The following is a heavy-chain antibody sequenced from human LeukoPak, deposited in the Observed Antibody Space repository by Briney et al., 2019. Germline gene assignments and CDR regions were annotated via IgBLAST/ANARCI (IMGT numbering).Heavy chain of an antibody. CDR3: ARDRFLWLQTTYYYGMDV. J-gene: IGHJ6*02. CDR2: INPSGGST. D-gene: IGHD5-24*01. Sequence: GASVKVSCKASGYTFTSYYMHWVRQAPGQGLEWMRIINPSGGSTSYAQKFQGRVTMTRDTSTSTVYMELSSLRSEDTAVYYCARDRFLWLQTTYYYGMDVWGQGTTVTVSS. CDR1: GYTFTSYY. V-gene: IGHV1-46*01.